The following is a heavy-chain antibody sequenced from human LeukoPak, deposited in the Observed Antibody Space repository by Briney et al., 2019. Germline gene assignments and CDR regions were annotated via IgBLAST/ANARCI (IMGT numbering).Heavy chain of an antibody. CDR2: ISSSSYI. CDR3: AREHDYSVYYYYYYMDV. J-gene: IGHJ6*03. CDR1: GFTFSSYS. Sequence: PGGSLRLSCAASGFTFSSYSMNWVRPAPGKGLEWVSSISSSSYIYYADSVKGRFTISRDNAKNSLYLQMNSLRGEDTAVYYCAREHDYSVYYYYYYMDVWGKGTTVTVSS. D-gene: IGHD4-11*01. V-gene: IGHV3-21*01.